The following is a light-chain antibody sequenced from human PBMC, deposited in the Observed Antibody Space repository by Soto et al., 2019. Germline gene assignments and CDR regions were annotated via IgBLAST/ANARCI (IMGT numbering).Light chain of an antibody. CDR2: RNN. J-gene: IGLJ2*01. Sequence: QSVLTQPPSASGTPGQRVTISCSGSRSNIGSNYVYWYQQLPGTAPKLLIYRNNQRPSGVPDRFSGSKSGTSASLAISGLRSEDEADYSCAAWDDSLSALVFGGGTKLTVL. CDR3: AAWDDSLSALV. V-gene: IGLV1-47*01. CDR1: RSNIGSNY.